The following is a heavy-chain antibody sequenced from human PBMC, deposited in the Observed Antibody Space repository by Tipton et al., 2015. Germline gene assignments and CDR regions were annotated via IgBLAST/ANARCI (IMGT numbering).Heavy chain of an antibody. V-gene: IGHV4-59*11. Sequence: TLSLTCNVSGGSISGHFWSWIRQPPGKELEWIGYIQYSGSTNYNPSLKSRVTISVDTSKTQFSLKMSSVTASDTAVYYCARARGRHGGLFDSWGQGILVTVSS. D-gene: IGHD4-23*01. J-gene: IGHJ4*02. CDR3: ARARGRHGGLFDS. CDR2: IQYSGST. CDR1: GGSISGHF.